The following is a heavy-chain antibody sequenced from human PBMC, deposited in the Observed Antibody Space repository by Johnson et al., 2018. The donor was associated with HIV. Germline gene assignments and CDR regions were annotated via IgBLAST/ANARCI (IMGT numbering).Heavy chain of an antibody. CDR3: AKDLQLWAPSSAFDI. CDR2: ISYDGSNK. V-gene: IGHV3-30*04. CDR1: GFTFSSYA. Sequence: QVQLVESGGGVVQPGRSLRLSCAASGFTFSSYAMHWVRQAPGKGLEWVAVISYDGSNKYYADSVKGRFTISRDNSKNTLYLQMNSLRAEDTAVYYCAKDLQLWAPSSAFDIWGQGTMVTVSS. J-gene: IGHJ3*02. D-gene: IGHD5-18*01.